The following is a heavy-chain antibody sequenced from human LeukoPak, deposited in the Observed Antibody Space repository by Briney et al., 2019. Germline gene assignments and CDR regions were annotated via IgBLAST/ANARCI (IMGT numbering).Heavy chain of an antibody. J-gene: IGHJ4*02. CDR3: ARVDRYDFYFDY. CDR1: GFTFSSYG. D-gene: IGHD5-12*01. V-gene: IGHV3-30*02. Sequence: GESLGLSCAASGFTFSSYGMHWVRQAPGKGLEWVSFIRYDGSNEYYADSVKGRFTISRDNSKNTLYLQMNSLRAEDTAVYYCARVDRYDFYFDYWGQGTLVTVSS. CDR2: IRYDGSNE.